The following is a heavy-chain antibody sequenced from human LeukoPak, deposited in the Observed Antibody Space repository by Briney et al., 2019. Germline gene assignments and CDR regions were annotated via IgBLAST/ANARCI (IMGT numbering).Heavy chain of an antibody. CDR3: ASLSITMARGGVLD. CDR1: GYSISSGYY. Sequence: SETLSLTCTVSGYSISSGYYWAWIRQPPGKGLQWIGNIYHSGNTYYNPSLKSRVTISVDTSKNQFSLKLSSVTAADTAVYYCASLSITMARGGVLDWGQGTLVTVSS. J-gene: IGHJ4*02. CDR2: IYHSGNT. V-gene: IGHV4-38-2*02. D-gene: IGHD3-10*01.